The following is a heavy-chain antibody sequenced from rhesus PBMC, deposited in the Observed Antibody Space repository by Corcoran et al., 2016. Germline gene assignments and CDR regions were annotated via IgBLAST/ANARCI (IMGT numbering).Heavy chain of an antibody. J-gene: IGHJ3*01. CDR2: ISGSGGST. D-gene: IGHD6-25*01. CDR3: ASKSGSWNLGDAFDF. V-gene: IGHV4-173*01. CDR1: GGSISSNY. Sequence: QLQLQESGPGLVKPSETLSLTCAVSGGSISSNYWSWIRQPPGKGLEWIGRISGSGGSTDYNPSLKSRVTISTDTSKNQCSPKLSSVTAADTAVYYCASKSGSWNLGDAFDFWGQGLRVTVSS.